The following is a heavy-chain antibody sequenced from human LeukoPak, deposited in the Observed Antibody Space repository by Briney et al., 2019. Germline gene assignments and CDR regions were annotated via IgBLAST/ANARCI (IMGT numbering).Heavy chain of an antibody. V-gene: IGHV3-21*01. Sequence: PGGSLRLSCAASGFTFSSYSMNWVRQAPGKGLEWVSSISSSSSYIYYADSVKGRFSISRDNAKSTLYLQMSSLRAEDTAVYYCARGPGSSGGAYVGDYWGPGTLVTVSS. CDR3: ARGPGSSGGAYVGDY. CDR2: ISSSSSYI. J-gene: IGHJ4*01. D-gene: IGHD3-22*01. CDR1: GFTFSSYS.